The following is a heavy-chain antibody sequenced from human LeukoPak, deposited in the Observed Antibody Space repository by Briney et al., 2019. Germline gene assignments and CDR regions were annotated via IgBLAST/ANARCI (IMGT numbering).Heavy chain of an antibody. J-gene: IGHJ4*02. V-gene: IGHV4-34*01. CDR2: INHSGST. Sequence: SETLSLTCAVYGGSFSGYYWSWIRQPPGKGLEWIGEINHSGSTNYNPSLKSRVTISVDTSQNQFSLKLTSVTAADTAVYYCAREMDDYSSGWYRGYFDYWGQGTLVTVSS. CDR3: AREMDDYSSGWYRGYFDY. D-gene: IGHD6-19*01. CDR1: GGSFSGYY.